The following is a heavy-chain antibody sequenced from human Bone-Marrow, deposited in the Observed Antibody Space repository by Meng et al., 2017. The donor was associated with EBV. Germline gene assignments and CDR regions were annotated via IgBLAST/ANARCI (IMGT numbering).Heavy chain of an antibody. Sequence: EVQLLESGGGLVQPGGSLRLSCAASGFTFSSYAMSWVRQAPGKGLEWVSAISGSGGSTYYADSVKGRFTISRDNSKNTLYLQMNSLRAEDTAVYYCAKGRRIVVVTATLDYWGQGTLGTVAS. CDR3: AKGRRIVVVTATLDY. V-gene: IGHV3-23*01. CDR1: GFTFSSYA. J-gene: IGHJ4*02. D-gene: IGHD2-21*02. CDR2: ISGSGGST.